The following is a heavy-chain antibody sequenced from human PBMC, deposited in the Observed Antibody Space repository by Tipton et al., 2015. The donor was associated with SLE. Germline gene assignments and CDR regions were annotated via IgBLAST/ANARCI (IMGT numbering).Heavy chain of an antibody. CDR2: ISSDGSST. D-gene: IGHD2/OR15-2a*01. Sequence: SLRLSCAASGFIFSSYWMHWVRQAPGKGLVWISRISSDGSSTSYADSVKGRFTISRDESKSIAFLQMNSLRIEDTAVYYCTLTPTLIVAGLGDSWGQGTLVTVSS. V-gene: IGHV3-74*01. CDR3: TLTPTLIVAGLGDS. J-gene: IGHJ4*02. CDR1: GFIFSSYW.